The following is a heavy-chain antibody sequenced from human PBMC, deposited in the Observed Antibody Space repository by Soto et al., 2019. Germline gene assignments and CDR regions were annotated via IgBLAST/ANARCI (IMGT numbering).Heavy chain of an antibody. CDR1: GFTFSTYG. CDR3: AKEVLAAGQGWLDP. Sequence: QVQLLESGGGVVQPGRSLRLSCEASGFTFSTYGLHWVRQAPGKGLEWVAIISYDENNRYYADSLKGRFTISRDNSKNTLSLDISNVTTEDTAVYYCAKEVLAAGQGWLDPWGQGTLVTVSS. V-gene: IGHV3-30*18. CDR2: ISYDENNR. D-gene: IGHD6-13*01. J-gene: IGHJ5*02.